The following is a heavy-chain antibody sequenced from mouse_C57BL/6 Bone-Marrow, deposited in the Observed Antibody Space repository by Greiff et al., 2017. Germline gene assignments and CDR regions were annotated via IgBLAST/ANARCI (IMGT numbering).Heavy chain of an antibody. CDR1: GYTFTSYW. Sequence: VQLKQPGAELVKPGASVKLSCKASGYTFTSYWMHWVKQRPGRGLEWIGRIDPNSGGTKYNEKFKSKATLTVDKPSSTAYMQLSSLTSEDSAVYYCARSRYYGSSPWYFDVWGTGTTVTVSS. CDR2: IDPNSGGT. D-gene: IGHD1-1*01. V-gene: IGHV1-72*01. CDR3: ARSRYYGSSPWYFDV. J-gene: IGHJ1*03.